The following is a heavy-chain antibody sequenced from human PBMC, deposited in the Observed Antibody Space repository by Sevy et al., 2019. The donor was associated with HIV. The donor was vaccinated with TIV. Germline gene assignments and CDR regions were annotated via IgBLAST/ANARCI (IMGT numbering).Heavy chain of an antibody. V-gene: IGHV3-21*01. J-gene: IGHJ4*02. D-gene: IGHD3-22*01. CDR1: GFTFSSYS. CDR3: ARAASGYYFYYFDY. CDR2: ISQSSGYI. Sequence: GGSLRLSCAASGFTFSSYSLNWVRQAPGKGLEWVSSISQSSGYISYADSVKGRFTISRDNAKNSLYLQMNSLRAEDTAVYYCARAASGYYFYYFDYWGQGTLVTVSS.